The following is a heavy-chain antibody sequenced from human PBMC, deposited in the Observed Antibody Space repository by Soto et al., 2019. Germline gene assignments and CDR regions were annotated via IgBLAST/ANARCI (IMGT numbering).Heavy chain of an antibody. J-gene: IGHJ4*02. CDR2: ISSSSSTI. Sequence: PGGSLRLSCAASGFTFSSYSMNWVRQAPGKGLEWVSYISSSSSTIYYADSVKGRFTISRDNAKNSLYLQMNSLRAEDTAVYYCARVTTTSAFDFWGQGTLVTVSS. CDR3: ARVTTTSAFDF. CDR1: GFTFSSYS. D-gene: IGHD4-4*01. V-gene: IGHV3-48*01.